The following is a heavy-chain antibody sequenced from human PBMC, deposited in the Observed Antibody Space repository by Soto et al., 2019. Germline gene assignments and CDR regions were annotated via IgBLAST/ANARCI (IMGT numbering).Heavy chain of an antibody. D-gene: IGHD1-1*01. Sequence: PSETQSLTCSVSGGSISTVGHYWTWIRQPPGKGLEWIGSIYHTGSTYYSKSLRSRLTMSVDTSKSQFSLRLSSVTAADTAVYYCARATGTLRSRNCDYWGQGSLVT. V-gene: IGHV4-31*03. CDR1: GGSISTVGHY. J-gene: IGHJ4*02. CDR2: IYHTGST. CDR3: ARATGTLRSRNCDY.